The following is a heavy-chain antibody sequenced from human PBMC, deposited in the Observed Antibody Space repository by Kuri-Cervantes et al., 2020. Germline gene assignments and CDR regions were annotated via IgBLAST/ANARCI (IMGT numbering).Heavy chain of an antibody. V-gene: IGHV1-69*04. CDR2: IIPILGIA. D-gene: IGHD3-10*01. Sequence: SVKVSCKASGGTFSSYTISWVRQAPGQGLEWMGRIIPILGIANYAQKFQGRVTITADESTSTAYMELSSLRSEDTAVYYCARDRGLLLLWLGESGNYYGMDVWGQGTTVTVSS. J-gene: IGHJ6*02. CDR1: GGTFSSYT. CDR3: ARDRGLLLLWLGESGNYYGMDV.